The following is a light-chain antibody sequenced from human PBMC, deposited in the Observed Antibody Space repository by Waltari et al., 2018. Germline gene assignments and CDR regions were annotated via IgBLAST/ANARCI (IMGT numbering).Light chain of an antibody. Sequence: DIVMTQTPLSLSVTPGQPASITCRSSQILLHSDGNNYLHWYLHRPGRSPQLLIYEVSSRFSGVPDRFSGGGSGTDFTLKISRVEAEDVGVYYCMQAVHLPDTFGQGTKLEIK. J-gene: IGKJ2*01. V-gene: IGKV2-29*01. CDR1: QILLHSDGNNY. CDR2: EVS. CDR3: MQAVHLPDT.